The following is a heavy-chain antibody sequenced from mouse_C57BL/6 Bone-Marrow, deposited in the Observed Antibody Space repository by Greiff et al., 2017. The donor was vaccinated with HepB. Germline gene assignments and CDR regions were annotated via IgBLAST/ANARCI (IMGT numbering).Heavy chain of an antibody. CDR2: IHPNSGST. D-gene: IGHD1-1*01. CDR1: GYTFTSYW. V-gene: IGHV1-64*01. CDR3: ARDYGSSLLGY. J-gene: IGHJ4*01. Sequence: QVQLQQPGAELVKPGASVKLSCKASGYTFTSYWMHWVKQRPGQGLEWIGMIHPNSGSTNYNEKFKSKATLSVDKSSSTAYRQLSSLTSEDSAVYYCARDYGSSLLGYWGQGTSVTVSS.